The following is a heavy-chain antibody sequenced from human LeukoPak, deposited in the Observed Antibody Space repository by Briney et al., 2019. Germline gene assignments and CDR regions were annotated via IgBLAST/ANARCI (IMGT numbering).Heavy chain of an antibody. D-gene: IGHD1-26*01. CDR1: GYTFTSYD. Sequence: GASVKVSRKASGYTFTSYDTNWVRQATGQGLEWMGWMNPNSGNTGYAQKFQGRVTMTRNTSISTAYMELSSLRSEDTAVYYCARRTSAGATLSDYWGQGTLVTVSS. J-gene: IGHJ4*02. V-gene: IGHV1-8*01. CDR2: MNPNSGNT. CDR3: ARRTSAGATLSDY.